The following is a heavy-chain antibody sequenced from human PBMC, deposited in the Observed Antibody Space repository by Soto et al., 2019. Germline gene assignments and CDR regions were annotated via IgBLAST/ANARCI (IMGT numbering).Heavy chain of an antibody. Sequence: GGSLRLSCTASGFTFGDYAMSWFRQAPGKGLEWVGFIRSKAYGGTTEYAASVKGRFTISRDDSKSIAYLQMNSLKTEDTAVYYCTRDRGIRYFDWPNYYYYYYGMDVWGQGTTVTVSS. CDR2: IRSKAYGGTT. J-gene: IGHJ6*02. D-gene: IGHD3-9*01. CDR1: GFTFGDYA. V-gene: IGHV3-49*03. CDR3: TRDRGIRYFDWPNYYYYYYGMDV.